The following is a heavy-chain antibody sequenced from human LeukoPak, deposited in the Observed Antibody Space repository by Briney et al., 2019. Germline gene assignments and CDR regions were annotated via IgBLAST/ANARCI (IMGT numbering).Heavy chain of an antibody. CDR1: GYSFTSSW. CDR2: INPGDSDT. D-gene: IGHD3-10*01. J-gene: IGHJ5*02. CDR3: ARQPGAGWFDP. V-gene: IGHV5-51*01. Sequence: GESLKISCQASGYSFTSSWIGWARQMPGKGLEWMAIINPGDSDTRYSPSFQGQVTISADKSISTVYLQWGRLKASDTAMYYCARQPGAGWFDPWGQGTLVTVSS.